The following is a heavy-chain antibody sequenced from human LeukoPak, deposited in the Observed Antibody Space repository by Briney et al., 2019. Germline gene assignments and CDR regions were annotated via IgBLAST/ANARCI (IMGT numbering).Heavy chain of an antibody. V-gene: IGHV2-5*02. CDR3: AHYGDYRFLYYFDH. J-gene: IGHJ4*02. Sequence: SGLTLVNPTQTLTLTCTFSGFSLTTSGVGVGWIRQPPGKDLKWLALIYWDNNKLYSPSLRSRLTIAKDTSKNQVVLTMTSMDPVDTATYSCAHYGDYRFLYYFDHWGQGTLVTVSS. CDR2: IYWDNNK. CDR1: GFSLTTSGVG. D-gene: IGHD4-17*01.